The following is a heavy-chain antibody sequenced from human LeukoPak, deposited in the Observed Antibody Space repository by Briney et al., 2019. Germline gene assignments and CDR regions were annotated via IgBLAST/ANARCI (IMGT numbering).Heavy chain of an antibody. V-gene: IGHV5-51*01. D-gene: IGHD4/OR15-4a*01. J-gene: IGHJ4*02. CDR2: INLDDSDT. CDR3: ARQDVVDGAMDY. CDR1: GYTFTNYW. Sequence: GESLKISCKGSGYTFTNYWIGWVRQRPGKGLEWMGIINLDDSDTRYRPSFQGQVTISADKTISTAHLQWSSLKASDTAMYYCARQDVVDGAMDYWGQGTLVTVSS.